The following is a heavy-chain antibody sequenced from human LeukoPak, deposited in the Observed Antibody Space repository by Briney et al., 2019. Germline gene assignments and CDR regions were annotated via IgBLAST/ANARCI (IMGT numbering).Heavy chain of an antibody. V-gene: IGHV4-34*01. CDR2: INHSGST. J-gene: IGHJ4*02. Sequence: PSETLSLTCAVYGGSFSGYYWSWIRQPPGKGLEWIGEINHSGSTNYNPSLKSRVTISVDTSKNQFSLKLSSVTAADTAVYYCARLSYYDSSGYAGPNDYWGQGTLVTVPS. CDR1: GGSFSGYY. CDR3: ARLSYYDSSGYAGPNDY. D-gene: IGHD3-22*01.